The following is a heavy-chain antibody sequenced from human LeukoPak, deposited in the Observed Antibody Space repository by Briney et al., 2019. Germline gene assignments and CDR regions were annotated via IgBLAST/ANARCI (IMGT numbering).Heavy chain of an antibody. V-gene: IGHV1-3*04. CDR1: GYTFTSYA. CDR3: ARAPNYSSSFSIDY. J-gene: IGHJ4*02. D-gene: IGHD6-6*01. CDR2: INTGNGNT. Sequence: ASVKVSCKASGYTFTSYAMHWVRQAPGQRLECMGWINTGNGNTKYSQKFQGRVTITRDTSASTAYMELSSLRSEDTAVYYCARAPNYSSSFSIDYWGQGTLVTVSS.